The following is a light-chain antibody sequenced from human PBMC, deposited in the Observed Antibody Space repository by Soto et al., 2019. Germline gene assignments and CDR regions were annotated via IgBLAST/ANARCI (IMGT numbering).Light chain of an antibody. Sequence: QSVLTQPPSASTTPGQRVTLSCSGSSSNIGSNYVYWYQQLPGMAPKLLIYRNDQRPSGVPDRFSGSKSGSSASLAISGLRSEDEADYYCVAWDDSLSGPVFGGGTKLTVL. CDR2: RND. J-gene: IGLJ2*01. CDR1: SSNIGSNY. CDR3: VAWDDSLSGPV. V-gene: IGLV1-47*01.